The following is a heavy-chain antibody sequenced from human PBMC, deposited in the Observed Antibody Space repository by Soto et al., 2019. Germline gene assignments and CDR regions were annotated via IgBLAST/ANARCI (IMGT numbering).Heavy chain of an antibody. J-gene: IGHJ4*02. CDR2: ISWNSGSI. D-gene: IGHD3-9*01. CDR1: GFTFDDYA. CDR3: AKEGNYDILTGYQGFDY. V-gene: IGHV3-9*01. Sequence: GGSLRLSCAASGFTFDDYAMHWVRQAPGKGLEWVSGISWNSGSIGYADSVKGRFTISRDNAKNSLYLQMNSLRAEDTALYYCAKEGNYDILTGYQGFDYWGQGTLVTVSS.